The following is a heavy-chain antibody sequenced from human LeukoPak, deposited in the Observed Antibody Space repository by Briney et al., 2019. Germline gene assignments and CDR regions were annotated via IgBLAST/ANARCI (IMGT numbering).Heavy chain of an antibody. CDR2: ISGSGGST. Sequence: PPGGSLRLSCAASGFTFSSYAMSWVRQAPGKGLEWVSAISGSGGSTYYADSVKGRFTISRDNSKNTLYLQMNSLRAEDTAVYYCAKESAVYGSGSYYVGPFDYWGQGTLVTVSS. CDR3: AKESAVYGSGSYYVGPFDY. D-gene: IGHD3-10*01. V-gene: IGHV3-23*01. J-gene: IGHJ4*02. CDR1: GFTFSSYA.